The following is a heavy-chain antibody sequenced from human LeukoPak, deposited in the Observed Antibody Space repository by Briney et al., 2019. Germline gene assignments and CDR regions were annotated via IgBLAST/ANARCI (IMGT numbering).Heavy chain of an antibody. CDR2: INSEGSST. Sequence: GGSLRLSRAASGFTLSTYWMHWVRQAPGKGLVWVSRINSEGSSTTYADSVKGRFTISRDNAKNILYLQMNSLRAEDTAVYHCARDPAPHGWFDSWGQGTLVTVSS. J-gene: IGHJ5*01. CDR3: ARDPAPHGWFDS. D-gene: IGHD2-2*01. V-gene: IGHV3-74*01. CDR1: GFTLSTYW.